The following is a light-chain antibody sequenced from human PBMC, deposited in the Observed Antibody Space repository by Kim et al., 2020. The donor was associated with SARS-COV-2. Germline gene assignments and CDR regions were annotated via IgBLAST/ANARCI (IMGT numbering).Light chain of an antibody. V-gene: IGLV1-44*01. CDR1: SSNIGPQF. Sequence: GHRVSISCSGSSSNIGPQFVNWYHQLPGTAPKVFIYNDNQRPSGVPDRFSGSRSGTSASLAISGLQSEDEADYYCATWDVSLNGWVFGGGTQLTVL. J-gene: IGLJ3*02. CDR3: ATWDVSLNGWV. CDR2: NDN.